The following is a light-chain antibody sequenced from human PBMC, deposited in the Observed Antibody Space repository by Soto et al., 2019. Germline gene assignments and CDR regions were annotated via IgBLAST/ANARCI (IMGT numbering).Light chain of an antibody. J-gene: IGKJ1*01. Sequence: DIQMTQSPSTLSASVGDRVTITCRASESMSNCLAWYQQKPGKAPKLLISGASSLQSGVPSRFSGSASGTEFTLDISSLQPDDIATYYCQQCHRYLTFGQGTKLEMK. CDR2: GAS. CDR1: ESMSNC. V-gene: IGKV1-5*01. CDR3: QQCHRYLT.